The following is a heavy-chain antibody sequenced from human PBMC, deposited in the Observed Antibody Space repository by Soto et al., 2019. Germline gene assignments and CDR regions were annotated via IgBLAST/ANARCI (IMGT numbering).Heavy chain of an antibody. V-gene: IGHV4-61*01. CDR3: ARTDYGAPGDGMDV. Sequence: SETLSLTCTVSGGSVSSGSYYWSWIRKPQGKGLEWIGYIYYSGSTNYNPSLKSRVTISVDTSKNQFSLKLSSVTAADTAVYYCARTDYGAPGDGMDVWGQGTTVTVSS. J-gene: IGHJ6*02. CDR2: IYYSGST. CDR1: GGSVSSGSYY. D-gene: IGHD4-17*01.